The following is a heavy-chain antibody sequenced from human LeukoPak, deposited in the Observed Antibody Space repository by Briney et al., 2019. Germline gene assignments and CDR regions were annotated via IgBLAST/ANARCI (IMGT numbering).Heavy chain of an antibody. J-gene: IGHJ6*02. CDR1: GASMSSYY. CDR3: AKMAAIGAMDV. CDR2: IYYSGNT. D-gene: IGHD2-8*01. V-gene: IGHV4-59*08. Sequence: PSETLSLTCTVSGASMSSYYWSWIRQPPGKGLEWIGYIYYSGNTNYNPSLKTPVTISIDTSKNQFSLKLTSVTAADTTVYYCAKMAAIGAMDVWGQGTTVTVSS.